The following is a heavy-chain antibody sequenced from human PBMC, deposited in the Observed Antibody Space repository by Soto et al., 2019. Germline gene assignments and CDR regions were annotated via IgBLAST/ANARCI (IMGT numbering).Heavy chain of an antibody. CDR3: ARGGGYDFRSCQAHPIDV. J-gene: IGHJ6*02. Sequence: PSETLSLTCNVSGGSISDYYWSWIRQSPGKRLEWIGYLYYTGSTNYNPALKSRVTISLDTSKNQFSLKVRSVTAADTAVYYCARGGGYDFRSCQAHPIDVWGQGTTVTVSS. V-gene: IGHV4-59*01. D-gene: IGHD3-3*01. CDR2: LYYTGST. CDR1: GGSISDYY.